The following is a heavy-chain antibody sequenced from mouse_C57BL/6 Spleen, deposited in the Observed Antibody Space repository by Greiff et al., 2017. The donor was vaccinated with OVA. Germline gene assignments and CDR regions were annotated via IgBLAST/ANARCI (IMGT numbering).Heavy chain of an antibody. J-gene: IGHJ4*01. D-gene: IGHD3-3*01. CDR2: ISSGSSTI. CDR3: ARLGQDAMDY. Sequence: EVKLMESGGGLVKPGGSLKLSCAASGFTFSAYGMHWVRQAPEKGLEWVAYISSGSSTIYYADTVKGRFTISRDNAKNTLFLQMTSLRSEDTAMYYCARLGQDAMDYWGQGTSVTVSS. V-gene: IGHV5-17*01. CDR1: GFTFSAYG.